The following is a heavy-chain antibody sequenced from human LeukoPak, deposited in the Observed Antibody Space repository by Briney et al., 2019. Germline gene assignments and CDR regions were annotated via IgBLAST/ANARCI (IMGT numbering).Heavy chain of an antibody. CDR3: ARGGGYSSMDV. J-gene: IGHJ6*03. Sequence: GGSLRLSCAASGFTFSSYWMSWVRQAPGKGLEWVANIKQDGSERYYVDSVKGRFTISRDNAKNSLYLQMNSLRAEDTAVYYCARGGGYSSMDVWGKGTTVTISS. CDR1: GFTFSSYW. D-gene: IGHD5-18*01. CDR2: IKQDGSER. V-gene: IGHV3-7*01.